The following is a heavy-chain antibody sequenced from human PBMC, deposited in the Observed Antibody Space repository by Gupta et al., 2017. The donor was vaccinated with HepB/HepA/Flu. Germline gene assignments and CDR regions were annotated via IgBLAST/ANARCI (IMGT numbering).Heavy chain of an antibody. CDR3: ARGGGAFCGGDCDRAFDI. D-gene: IGHD2-21*02. V-gene: IGHV3-66*01. CDR2: IYRDGST. J-gene: IGHJ3*02. CDR1: GVTVSSNY. Sequence: EVQLVESGGGLVQPGGSLRLSCAASGVTVSSNYMSWVGQAPGKGLEWVSVIYRDGSTYYAGSMKGRFTISRDNSKNTLDLQVNSLRAEDTAVYYCARGGGAFCGGDCDRAFDIWGQGIMVTVSS.